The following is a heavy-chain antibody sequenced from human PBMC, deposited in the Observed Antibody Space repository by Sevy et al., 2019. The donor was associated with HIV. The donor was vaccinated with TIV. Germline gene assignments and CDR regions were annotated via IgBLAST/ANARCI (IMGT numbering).Heavy chain of an antibody. Sequence: ASVKVSCKASGGTFSRDGMSWVRQAPGQGLEWMGGIISFFDMTNYAQKFQGRVTITADESTSTVYMELSSLRVEDTAVYYCARGGGSGWYYFDSWGQGTLVTVSS. CDR2: IISFFDMT. CDR1: GGTFSRDG. CDR3: ARGGGSGWYYFDS. J-gene: IGHJ4*02. D-gene: IGHD6-19*01. V-gene: IGHV1-69*13.